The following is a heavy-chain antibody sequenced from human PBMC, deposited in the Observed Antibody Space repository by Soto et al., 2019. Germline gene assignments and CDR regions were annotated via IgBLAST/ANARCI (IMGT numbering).Heavy chain of an antibody. V-gene: IGHV3-11*05. CDR1: GFTFSDYY. CDR2: ISSSSSYT. J-gene: IGHJ4*02. D-gene: IGHD6-13*01. Sequence: GGSLRLSCAASGFTFSDYYMSWIRQAPGKGLEWVSYISSSSSYTNYADSVKGRFTISRDNAKNSLYLQMNSLRAEDTAVYYCEREGRSSWSRVGTVDYWGQGPLVTVSS. CDR3: EREGRSSWSRVGTVDY.